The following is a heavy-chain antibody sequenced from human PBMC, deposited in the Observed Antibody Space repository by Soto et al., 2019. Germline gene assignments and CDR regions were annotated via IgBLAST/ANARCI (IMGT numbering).Heavy chain of an antibody. V-gene: IGHV4-61*01. Sequence: SETLSLTCTVSGGSVTSDRYYWSWIRQPPGKGLEWIGYVYYDGSTNYNPSLKSRVTISLDTSKRQFSLRLTSLTAADTAVYYCATPAGGAFDIWGPGTMVTVSS. CDR3: ATPAGGAFDI. CDR1: GGSVTSDRYY. J-gene: IGHJ3*02. CDR2: VYYDGST. D-gene: IGHD3-10*01.